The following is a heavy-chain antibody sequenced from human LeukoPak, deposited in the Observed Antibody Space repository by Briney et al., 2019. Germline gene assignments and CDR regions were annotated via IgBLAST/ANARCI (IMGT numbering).Heavy chain of an antibody. CDR1: GFTFSSYS. CDR2: ISSSSSYI. D-gene: IGHD6-13*01. Sequence: PGGSLRLSCAASGFTFSSYSMNWVRQAPGKGLEWVSSISSSSSYIYYADSVKGRFTISRDNAKNSLYLQMNSLRAVDTAVYYCARDLTPTSSSWSLGFDYWGQGTLVTVSS. V-gene: IGHV3-21*01. J-gene: IGHJ4*02. CDR3: ARDLTPTSSSWSLGFDY.